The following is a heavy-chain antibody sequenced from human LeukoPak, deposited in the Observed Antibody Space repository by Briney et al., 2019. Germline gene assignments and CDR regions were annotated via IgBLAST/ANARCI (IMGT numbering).Heavy chain of an antibody. Sequence: GGSLRLSCAASGFTFSSYAMSWVRQAPGKGLEWVSAISGSGGSTYYADSVKGRFTISRDNSKNTLYLQMNSLRAEDTAVYYCAKGQISSSWYIVNWFDPWGQGTLVTVSS. V-gene: IGHV3-23*01. CDR2: ISGSGGST. J-gene: IGHJ5*02. CDR3: AKGQISSSWYIVNWFDP. CDR1: GFTFSSYA. D-gene: IGHD6-13*01.